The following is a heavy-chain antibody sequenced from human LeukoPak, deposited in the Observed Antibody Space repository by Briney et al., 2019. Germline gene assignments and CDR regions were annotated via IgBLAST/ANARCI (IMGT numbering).Heavy chain of an antibody. D-gene: IGHD1-26*01. CDR3: PKDLSGRDDS. CDR2: MNEDGSIT. Sequence: PGGSLRLSCAASGFTFSRYWMHWVRQGPGKELIWVARMNEDGSITNYADSVRGRCTISRDNARNTLYLQMNSLRAEDTALYYRPKDLSGRDDSWGPGTLVTVSS. J-gene: IGHJ4*02. CDR1: GFTFSRYW. V-gene: IGHV3-74*01.